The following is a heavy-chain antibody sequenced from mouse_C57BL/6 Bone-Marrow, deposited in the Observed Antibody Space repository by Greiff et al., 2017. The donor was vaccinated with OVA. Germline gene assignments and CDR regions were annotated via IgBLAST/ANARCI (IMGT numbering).Heavy chain of an antibody. CDR3: ARNGRGSPYYYAMDY. CDR1: GFSLTSYG. CDR2: IWSGGST. Sequence: QVQLKESGPGLVQPSQSLSITCTVSGFSLTSYGVHWVRQSPGKGLEWLGVIWSGGSTDYNAAFISRLSISKDNSKSQVFFKMNSLQADDTAIYYCARNGRGSPYYYAMDYWGQGTSVTVSS. J-gene: IGHJ4*01. V-gene: IGHV2-2*01. D-gene: IGHD1-1*01.